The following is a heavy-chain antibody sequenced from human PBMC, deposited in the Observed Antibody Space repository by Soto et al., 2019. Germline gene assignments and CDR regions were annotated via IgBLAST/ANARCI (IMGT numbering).Heavy chain of an antibody. J-gene: IGHJ5*02. CDR1: GGTFSSYA. V-gene: IGHV1-69*13. D-gene: IGHD5-12*01. CDR2: IIPIFGTA. Sequence: ASVKVSCKAPGGTFSSYAISCVRQATGQGLEWMGGIIPIFGTANYAQKFQGRVTITADESTSTAYMELSSLRSEDTAVYYCAASALVPPLRYWFAPWGQGTLVTVS. CDR3: AASALVPPLRYWFAP.